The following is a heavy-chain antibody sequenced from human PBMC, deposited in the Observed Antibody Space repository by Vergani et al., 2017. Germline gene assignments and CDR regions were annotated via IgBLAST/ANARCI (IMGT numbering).Heavy chain of an antibody. CDR2: INHSGST. Sequence: QVQLQQWGAGLLKPSETLSLTCAVYGGSFSGYYWSWIRPPPGKGLEWIGEINHSGSTNYNPSLKSRVTISVDTSKNQFSMKLSSVTAADTAVYYCARGGGYYYDSSSYHQSPTDYWGQGTLVTVSS. V-gene: IGHV4-34*01. CDR3: ARGGGYYYDSSSYHQSPTDY. CDR1: GGSFSGYY. D-gene: IGHD3-22*01. J-gene: IGHJ4*02.